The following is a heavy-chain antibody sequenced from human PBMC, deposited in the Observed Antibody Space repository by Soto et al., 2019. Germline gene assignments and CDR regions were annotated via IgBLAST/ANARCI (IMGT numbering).Heavy chain of an antibody. V-gene: IGHV4-34*01. CDR3: AREVPSRYFDL. CDR2: INHSGST. CDR1: GGSFSDYY. D-gene: IGHD3-10*01. J-gene: IGHJ2*01. Sequence: QVRLQQWGAGLLKPSETLPLTCAVYGGSFSDYYWSWLRQPPGKGLEWIGEINHSGSTNYNPSLKSRVTISVDTSKNQFSLKLNSVTAADTAVYYCAREVPSRYFDLWGGGTPVTVSS.